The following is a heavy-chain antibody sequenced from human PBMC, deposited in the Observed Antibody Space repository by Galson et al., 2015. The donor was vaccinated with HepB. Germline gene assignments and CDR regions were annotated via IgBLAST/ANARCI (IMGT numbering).Heavy chain of an antibody. CDR3: ASSDRYCSSTSCYAGFAGPYFDY. CDR2: ISAYNGNT. J-gene: IGHJ4*02. Sequence: SVKVSCKASGYTFTGYYIHWVRQAPGQGLEWMGWISAYNGNTNYAQKTQGRVTMTRDTSINTAYMELTRLKSDDTAVYYCASSDRYCSSTSCYAGFAGPYFDYWGQGTLVTVSS. D-gene: IGHD2-2*01. V-gene: IGHV1-2*02. CDR1: GYTFTGYY.